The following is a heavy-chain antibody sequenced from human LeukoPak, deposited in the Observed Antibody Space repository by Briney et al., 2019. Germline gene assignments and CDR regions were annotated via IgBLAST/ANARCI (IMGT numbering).Heavy chain of an antibody. D-gene: IGHD3-22*01. V-gene: IGHV3-15*01. J-gene: IGHJ4*02. Sequence: GGSLRLSCAASGFTFSNAWMSWVRQAPGKGLEWVGRIQSKTDGGTTDYAAPVKGRFTISRDDSQNTLYLQMTSLKTEDTAVYYCTTDLNARGNYYDSSGFISTIDYWGQGTLVTVSS. CDR3: TTDLNARGNYYDSSGFISTIDY. CDR2: IQSKTDGGTT. CDR1: GFTFSNAW.